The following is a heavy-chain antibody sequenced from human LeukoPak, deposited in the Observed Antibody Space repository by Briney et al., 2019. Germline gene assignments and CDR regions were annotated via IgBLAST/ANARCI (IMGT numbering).Heavy chain of an antibody. J-gene: IGHJ4*02. D-gene: IGHD3-9*01. CDR1: GFTFSSYW. V-gene: IGHV3-7*03. Sequence: GGSLRLSCAASGFTFSSYWMRWVRQAPGKGLEWVANIKQDGSEKYYVDSVKSRFTISRDNAKNSLYLQMNSLRAEDMAVYYCARLHYDILTGYSYFDYWGQGTLVTVSS. CDR3: ARLHYDILTGYSYFDY. CDR2: IKQDGSEK.